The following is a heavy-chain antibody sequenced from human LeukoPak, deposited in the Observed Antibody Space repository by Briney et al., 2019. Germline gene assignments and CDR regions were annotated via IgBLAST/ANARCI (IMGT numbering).Heavy chain of an antibody. J-gene: IGHJ4*02. Sequence: GASVKVSCKASEYTITGYYLHWVRQAPGQGLEWMGWINTDNGDTNYAQNFRGRVTMTRDSSISTAYMELSSLRPDDTAVYYCASRPGYNYAYGYWGQGALVTVSS. CDR1: EYTITGYY. CDR3: ASRPGYNYAYGY. CDR2: INTDNGDT. D-gene: IGHD5-18*01. V-gene: IGHV1-2*02.